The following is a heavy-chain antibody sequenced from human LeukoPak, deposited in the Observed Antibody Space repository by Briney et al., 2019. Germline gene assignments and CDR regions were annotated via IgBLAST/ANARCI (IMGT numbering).Heavy chain of an antibody. J-gene: IGHJ4*02. Sequence: PSETLSLTCTVSGGSISSSSYYWGWIRQPPGKGLEWVSSISSSSSSYIYYADSVKGRFTISRDNAKNSLYLQMNSLRAEDTAVYYCARVQEATLDYWGQGTLVTVSS. CDR2: ISSSSSSYI. CDR1: GGSISSSS. V-gene: IGHV3-21*01. CDR3: ARVQEATLDY. D-gene: IGHD5-24*01.